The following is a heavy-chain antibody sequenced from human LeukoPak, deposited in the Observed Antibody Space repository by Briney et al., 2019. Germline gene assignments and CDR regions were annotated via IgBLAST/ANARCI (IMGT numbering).Heavy chain of an antibody. CDR1: GYTFTGYY. D-gene: IGHD3-22*01. J-gene: IGHJ3*02. Sequence: EASVKVSCKASGYTFTGYYMHWVRQAPGQGLEWMGWINPNSGGTNYAQKFQGRVTMTRDTSISTAYMELSRLRSDDTAVYYCARDPRRRDYYDSSGYYYVGAFDIWSQGTMVTVSS. CDR2: INPNSGGT. V-gene: IGHV1-2*02. CDR3: ARDPRRRDYYDSSGYYYVGAFDI.